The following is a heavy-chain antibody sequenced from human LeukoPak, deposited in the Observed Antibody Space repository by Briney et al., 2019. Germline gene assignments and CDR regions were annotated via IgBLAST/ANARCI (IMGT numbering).Heavy chain of an antibody. J-gene: IGHJ4*02. Sequence: GGSLRLSCAASGFTFSDYYMSWIRQAPGKGLDWGSYISSSGSTIYYADSVKGRFTISRDNAKNSLYLQMNSLRAEDTAVYYCAGRIAVAGFFDYWGQGTLVTVSS. CDR3: AGRIAVAGFFDY. D-gene: IGHD6-19*01. CDR1: GFTFSDYY. V-gene: IGHV3-11*01. CDR2: ISSSGSTI.